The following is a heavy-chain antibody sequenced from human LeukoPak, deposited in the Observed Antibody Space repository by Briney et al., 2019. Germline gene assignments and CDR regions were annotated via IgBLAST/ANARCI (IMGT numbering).Heavy chain of an antibody. Sequence: GSLRLSCSASGFTFSRYGMHWVRQAPGKGLEYVSAIVSNGDSTYYADSVKGRCTISRDNAKNTLYLQMSSLRPDDTAVYYCVNPGWYYDSSGYSYYYGMDVWGQGTTVTVSS. D-gene: IGHD3-22*01. J-gene: IGHJ6*02. CDR1: GFTFSRYG. V-gene: IGHV3-64D*09. CDR3: VNPGWYYDSSGYSYYYGMDV. CDR2: IVSNGDST.